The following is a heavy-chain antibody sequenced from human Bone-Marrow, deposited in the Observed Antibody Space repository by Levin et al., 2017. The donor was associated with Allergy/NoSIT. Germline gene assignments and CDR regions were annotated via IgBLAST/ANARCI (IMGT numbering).Heavy chain of an antibody. CDR2: SWYDGRDK. Sequence: GESLKTSCTTSGFLFSQFALHWVRQTPGKGLEWVAFSWYDGRDKFNVESVKGRFTISRDASRNTVFLQMNGLTVDDTAVYYCVRSWSRKSKYFDLWGQGTLVVVSS. V-gene: IGHV3-33*01. J-gene: IGHJ4*02. CDR1: GFLFSQFA. CDR3: VRSWSRKSKYFDL. D-gene: IGHD3-3*01.